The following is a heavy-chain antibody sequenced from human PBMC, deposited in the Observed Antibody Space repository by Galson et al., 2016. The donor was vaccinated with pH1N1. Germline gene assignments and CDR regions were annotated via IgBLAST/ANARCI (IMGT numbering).Heavy chain of an antibody. Sequence: SVKVSCKASGYIFTGFYVHWVRQAPGQGLEWMGWINPNSGVTNYAQKFQAWVTMTRDTSISTAYMELYGLKSDDTAVYYCARDPRGPCTSTTCPTAYYFGMDVWGQGTTVIVSS. CDR3: ARDPRGPCTSTTCPTAYYFGMDV. CDR1: GYIFTGFY. D-gene: IGHD2-2*01. V-gene: IGHV1-2*04. J-gene: IGHJ6*02. CDR2: INPNSGVT.